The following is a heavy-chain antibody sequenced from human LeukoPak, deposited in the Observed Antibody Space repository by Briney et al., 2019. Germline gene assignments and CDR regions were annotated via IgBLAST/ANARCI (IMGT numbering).Heavy chain of an antibody. J-gene: IGHJ4*02. CDR1: GGSISSYY. D-gene: IGHD3-22*01. CDR3: ARTYYYDSSDGLGENYFDY. V-gene: IGHV4-59*08. CDR2: IYYSGST. Sequence: PSETLSLTCTVSGGSISSYYWSWIRQPPGKGLEWIGYIYYSGSTNYSPSLKRRVTISVDTSKNQFSMKLSSVTAADTAVYYCARTYYYDSSDGLGENYFDYWGQGTLVTVSS.